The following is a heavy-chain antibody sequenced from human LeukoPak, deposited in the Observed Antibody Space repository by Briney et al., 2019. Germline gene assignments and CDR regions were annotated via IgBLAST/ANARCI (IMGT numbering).Heavy chain of an antibody. CDR2: VKTKTVGGTT. CDR3: TTHPY. Sequence: PGGSLRLSCAASGFTFSNAWMNWVRQAPGKGLEWVGRVKTKTVGGTTDYAAPVKGRFTISRDDSKNTLYLQMDSLKTEDTAVYYCTTHPYWGQGTLITVSS. CDR1: GFTFSNAW. V-gene: IGHV3-15*01. J-gene: IGHJ4*02.